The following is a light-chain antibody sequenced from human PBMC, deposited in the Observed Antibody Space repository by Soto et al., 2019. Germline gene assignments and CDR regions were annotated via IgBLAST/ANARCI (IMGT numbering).Light chain of an antibody. CDR2: DNN. V-gene: IGLV1-51*01. CDR3: GTWDSTLSVGI. CDR1: SSNIGNNY. J-gene: IGLJ2*01. Sequence: QAVVTQPPSVSAAPGQKVTISCSGRSSNIGNNYVSWYQHLPKTAPKLLIYDNNKRPSGIPDRFSGSKSGTSATLAITGLQTGDEADYYCGTWDSTLSVGIFGGGTKLTVL.